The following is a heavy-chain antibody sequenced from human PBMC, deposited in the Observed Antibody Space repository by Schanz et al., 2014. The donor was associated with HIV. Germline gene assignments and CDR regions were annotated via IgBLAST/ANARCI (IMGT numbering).Heavy chain of an antibody. J-gene: IGHJ4*02. D-gene: IGHD4-17*01. CDR3: ARDLHDYGDARTDY. V-gene: IGHV3-21*06. Sequence: EVQLLESGGGLEQPGGSLRLSCAASGFNFNNYAMTWVRQAPGKGLEWVSSIGSGGGYKYYADSVNGRFTISRDNAKNSLQRKMSSRGAEDTAVYYCARDLHDYGDARTDYWGQGILVTVSS. CDR1: GFNFNNYA. CDR2: IGSGGGYK.